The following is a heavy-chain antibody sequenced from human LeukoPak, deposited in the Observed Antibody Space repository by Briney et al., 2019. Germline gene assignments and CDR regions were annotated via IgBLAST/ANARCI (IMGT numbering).Heavy chain of an antibody. V-gene: IGHV4-4*07. CDR3: ARHGYTASHFFLDY. Sequence: SEILSLTCSVSSGSINSYYWGWVRQPAGRGLEWIGRIYTTGHADYDPSLQSRVTMSVDTSQKQFSLNLRSVTAADTAFYFCARHGYTASHFFLDYWSQGTLVTVSS. CDR2: IYTTGHA. CDR1: SGSINSYY. J-gene: IGHJ4*02. D-gene: IGHD5-18*01.